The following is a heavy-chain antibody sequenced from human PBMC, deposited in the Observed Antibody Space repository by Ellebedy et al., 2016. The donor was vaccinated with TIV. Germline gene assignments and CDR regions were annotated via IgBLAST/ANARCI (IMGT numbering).Heavy chain of an antibody. CDR2: IKQDGSEK. CDR1: GFTFSNYW. Sequence: GESLKISCAASGFTFSNYWMTWVRQAPGKGPECVANIKQDGSEKYYVDSVKGRFTISRDNAKNSLYLQMNSLRAEDTAVDFCARSRGVSYWGQGTLVTVSS. J-gene: IGHJ4*02. CDR3: ARSRGVSY. V-gene: IGHV3-7*03. D-gene: IGHD2-8*01.